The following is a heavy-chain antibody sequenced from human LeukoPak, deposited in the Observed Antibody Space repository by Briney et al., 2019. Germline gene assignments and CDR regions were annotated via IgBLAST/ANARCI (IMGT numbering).Heavy chain of an antibody. J-gene: IGHJ4*02. V-gene: IGHV1-2*02. Sequence: ASVKVSCKASGYTFTGYYMHWVRQAPGQGLEWMGWINPNSGGTNYAQKFQGRVTMTRDTSISTAYMELSRLRSDDTAVYYCARVVGSSWDRPYFDYWGQGTLVTVSP. CDR2: INPNSGGT. CDR3: ARVVGSSWDRPYFDY. D-gene: IGHD6-13*01. CDR1: GYTFTGYY.